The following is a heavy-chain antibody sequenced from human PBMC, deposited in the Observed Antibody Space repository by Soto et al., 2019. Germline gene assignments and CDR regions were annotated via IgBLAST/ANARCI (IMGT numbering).Heavy chain of an antibody. CDR3: ARGHKGLEV. J-gene: IGHJ6*02. CDR1: GLVFSSFW. V-gene: IGHV3-7*01. CDR2: IKQDGSEK. Sequence: PGGSLRLSCEASGLVFSSFWMSWVRQAPGKGLEWVAYIKQDGSEKYYVDSVKGRFTISRVNPKSSLYLQMNNLRAEDTAVYYCARGHKGLEVWGQGTTVTVSS.